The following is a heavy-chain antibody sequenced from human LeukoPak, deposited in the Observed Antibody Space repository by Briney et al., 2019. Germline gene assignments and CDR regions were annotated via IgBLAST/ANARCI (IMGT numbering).Heavy chain of an antibody. CDR2: IYYSGST. Sequence: SETLSLTCTVSGGSISSHYWSWIRQPPGKGLEWIGYIYYSGSTNYNPSLKSRVTISVDTSKNQFSLKLSSVTAADTAVYYCVSGYYYYYMDVWGKGTTVTVSS. CDR3: VSGYYYYYMDV. J-gene: IGHJ6*03. V-gene: IGHV4-59*11. CDR1: GGSISSHY.